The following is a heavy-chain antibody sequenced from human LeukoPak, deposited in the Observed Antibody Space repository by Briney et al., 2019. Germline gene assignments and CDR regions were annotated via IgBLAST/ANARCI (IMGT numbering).Heavy chain of an antibody. D-gene: IGHD2-15*01. CDR2: IWYDGSNK. J-gene: IGHJ4*02. CDR1: GFTFSSYG. CDR3: AKQLGYCSDGSCYFPY. V-gene: IGHV3-33*06. Sequence: GRSLRLSCAASGFTFSSYGMHWVRQAPGKGLEWVAVIWYDGSNKYYADSVQGRFTISRDNSKSTLCLQMNSLRAEDTAVYYCAKQLGYCSDGSCYFPYWGQGTLVTVSS.